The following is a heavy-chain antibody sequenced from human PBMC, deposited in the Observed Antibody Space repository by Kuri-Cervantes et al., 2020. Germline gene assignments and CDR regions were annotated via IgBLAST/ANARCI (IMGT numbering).Heavy chain of an antibody. V-gene: IGHV3-33*01. J-gene: IGHJ6*02. CDR1: GFTFSSYG. CDR3: VRDRPFLWIVTYYYYYGMDV. CDR2: IWYDGSNK. Sequence: GESLKISCAASGFTFSSYGMHWVRQAPGKGLEWVAVIWYDGSNKYYADSVKGRFTISRDNSKNSLYLQMNSLRADDTAVYYCVRDRPFLWIVTYYYYYGMDVWGQGTTVTVSS. D-gene: IGHD2-2*03.